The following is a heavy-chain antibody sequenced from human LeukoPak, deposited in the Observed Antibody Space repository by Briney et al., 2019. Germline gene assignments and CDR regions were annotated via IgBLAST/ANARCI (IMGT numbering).Heavy chain of an antibody. D-gene: IGHD2-21*02. CDR1: GFTFDDYA. CDR3: ARVAYCAGDCHHMDS. J-gene: IGHJ4*02. Sequence: GGSLRLSCAASGFTFDDYAMHWVRQGPGKGLEWVSGISWNSGSIGYADSVKGRFTISRDNAKNSLYLQMNSLRAEDTAVYYCARVAYCAGDCHHMDSWGQGTLVTVSS. CDR2: ISWNSGSI. V-gene: IGHV3-9*01.